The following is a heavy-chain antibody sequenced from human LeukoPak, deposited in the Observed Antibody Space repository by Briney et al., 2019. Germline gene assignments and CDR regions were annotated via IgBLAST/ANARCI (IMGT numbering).Heavy chain of an antibody. CDR1: GGSISSGGYY. V-gene: IGHV4-31*03. CDR2: IYYSGST. CDR3: ARIRLHRFDP. Sequence: SQTLSLTCTDSGGSISSGGYYWSWIRQHPGKGLEWIGYIYYSGSTYYNPSLKSRVTISVDTSKNQFSLKLSSVTAADTAVYYCARIRLHRFDPWGQGTLVTVSS. D-gene: IGHD2-15*01. J-gene: IGHJ5*02.